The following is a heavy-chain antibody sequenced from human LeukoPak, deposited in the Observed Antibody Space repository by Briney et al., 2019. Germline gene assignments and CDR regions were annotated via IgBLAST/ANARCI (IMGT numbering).Heavy chain of an antibody. CDR1: GFTFTNYW. D-gene: IGHD5-18*01. CDR3: VRDGGRYSYASD. Sequence: GGSLRLSCAASGFTFTNYWMSWVRQAPGKGLERVANIKKDSTEKYYVDSVRGRFTISGDNAENSLHLQMNSLRAEDTAVYYCVRDGGRYSYASDWGQGTMVVVSS. CDR2: IKKDSTEK. V-gene: IGHV3-7*01. J-gene: IGHJ3*01.